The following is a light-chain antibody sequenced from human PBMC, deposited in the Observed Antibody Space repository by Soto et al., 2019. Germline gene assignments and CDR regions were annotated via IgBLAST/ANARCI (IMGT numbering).Light chain of an antibody. CDR2: GTS. CDR1: QTVSSSY. Sequence: ESVLTQSPGALSLSPGERATLSCRASQTVSSSYLAWYRQEPGQAPRLLIYGTSSRATGIPERFSGSGSGTDFTLTISRLEPEDFAVYYCHQCGSSPFTLGGGTKVDIK. CDR3: HQCGSSPFT. J-gene: IGKJ4*01. V-gene: IGKV3-20*01.